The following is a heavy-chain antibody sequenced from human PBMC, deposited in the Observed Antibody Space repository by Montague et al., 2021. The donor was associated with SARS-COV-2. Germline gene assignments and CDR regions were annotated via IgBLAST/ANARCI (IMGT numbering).Heavy chain of an antibody. CDR3: ARTGYGYHGMDV. D-gene: IGHD5-18*01. CDR2: INQDTNGK. J-gene: IGHJ6*02. Sequence: SLRLSCAASGSTFRNHWMSWVRQASGKGLEWVANINQDTNGKNYVDSVKGRFTISRDNAENSLYLQMNSLRAEDTAIYYCARTGYGYHGMDVWGQGTTVTVS. CDR1: GSTFRNHW. V-gene: IGHV3-7*01.